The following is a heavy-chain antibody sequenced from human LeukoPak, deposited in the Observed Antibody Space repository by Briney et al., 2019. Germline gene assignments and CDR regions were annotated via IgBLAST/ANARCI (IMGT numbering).Heavy chain of an antibody. V-gene: IGHV4-59*01. CDR3: ARASFGDYSAEYFHH. D-gene: IGHD4-17*01. J-gene: IGHJ1*01. CDR2: IYSSGTT. Sequence: SETLSLTCTVSGGSISSYYWNWIRQPPGRGLEWIGYIYSSGTTNYNPSLKSRVTISVDTSKNQFSLKLNSVTAADTAVYYCARASFGDYSAEYFHHWGQGTLVTVSS. CDR1: GGSISSYY.